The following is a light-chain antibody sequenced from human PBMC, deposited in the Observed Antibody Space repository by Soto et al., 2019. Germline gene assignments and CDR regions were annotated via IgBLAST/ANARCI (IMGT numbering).Light chain of an antibody. J-gene: IGKJ1*01. CDR1: QSVSSTY. Sequence: EIVLTQSPGTLSLXPGXXXXXXXRASQSVSSTYLAWYQQTPGQAPRLLIYGSSSRTTSIPDRFSGSGSGKDFTLTISILEPDDFAEYYWQQYGSSPWTFGQGTKVEI. CDR3: QQYGSSPWT. V-gene: IGKV3-20*01. CDR2: GSS.